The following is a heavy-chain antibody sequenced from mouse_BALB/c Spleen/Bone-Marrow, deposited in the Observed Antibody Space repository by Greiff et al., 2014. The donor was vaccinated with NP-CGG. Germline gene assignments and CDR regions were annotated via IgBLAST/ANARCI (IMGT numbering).Heavy chain of an antibody. CDR1: GFSLTSYD. D-gene: IGHD2-13*01. CDR3: VREGAYYGDYDWYFDV. V-gene: IGHV2-9-2*01. Sequence: VKLVESGPGLVAPSQSLSITCTVSGFSLTSYDINWIRQPPEKGLEWLGVIWTGGGTNYNSAFMSRLSISKDNSKSQVFLKMNSLQTDDTAIYYCVREGAYYGDYDWYFDVWGAGTTVTVSS. J-gene: IGHJ1*01. CDR2: IWTGGGT.